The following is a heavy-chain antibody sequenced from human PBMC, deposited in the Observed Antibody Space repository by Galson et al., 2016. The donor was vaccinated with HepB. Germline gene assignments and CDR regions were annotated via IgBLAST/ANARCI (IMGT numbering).Heavy chain of an antibody. CDR1: GFTFSIYA. D-gene: IGHD6-19*01. Sequence: SLRLSCAASGFTFSIYAMSWVRQAPGTGLEWVSAISGDGTGTYYAGSVQGRFTSSRDRSKNTLYLQMHSLRADDTAVYYCARFTQQWLDKVYYFDYWGQGTLVTVSS. CDR2: ISGDGTGT. J-gene: IGHJ4*02. CDR3: ARFTQQWLDKVYYFDY. V-gene: IGHV3-23*01.